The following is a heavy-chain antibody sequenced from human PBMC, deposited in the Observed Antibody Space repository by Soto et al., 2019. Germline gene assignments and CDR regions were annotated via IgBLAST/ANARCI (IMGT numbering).Heavy chain of an antibody. CDR2: INPYNGNT. CDR1: GYTFTSYG. Sequence: GASVKVSCKASGYTFTSYGISWVRQAPGQGLEWMGWINPYNGNTNYAQKLQGRVTMTTDTSTNTAYMELRSLRSGDTAVYYCARDWFGIDYWGQGTLVTVSS. J-gene: IGHJ4*02. CDR3: ARDWFGIDY. D-gene: IGHD3-16*01. V-gene: IGHV1-18*01.